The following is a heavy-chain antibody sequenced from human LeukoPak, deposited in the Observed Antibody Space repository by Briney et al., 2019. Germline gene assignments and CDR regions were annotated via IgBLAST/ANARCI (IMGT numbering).Heavy chain of an antibody. CDR1: GFTVISNY. CDR3: ARDLHPRLAGFFDY. D-gene: IGHD3-3*02. CDR2: IYSGGNT. J-gene: IGHJ4*02. Sequence: PGGSLRLSCAASGFTVISNYMSWVRQAPGKGLEWASVIYSGGNTYYADSVEGRFTISRDNSKNTLYLQMKTLKAEDTAVYYCARDLHPRLAGFFDYWGQGTVVTVSS. V-gene: IGHV3-53*01.